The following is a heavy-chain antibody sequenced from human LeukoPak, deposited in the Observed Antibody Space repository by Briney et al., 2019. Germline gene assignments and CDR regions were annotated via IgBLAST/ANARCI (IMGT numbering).Heavy chain of an antibody. CDR1: GGSFSGYY. Sequence: SETLSLTCAVYGGSFSGYYWSWIRQPPGKGLEWIGEINHSGSTNYNPSLKSRVTIPVDKSKNQFSLKLSSVTAADTAVYYCARSVDTAIGAFDIWGQGTMVTVSS. V-gene: IGHV4-34*01. CDR3: ARSVDTAIGAFDI. J-gene: IGHJ3*02. CDR2: INHSGST. D-gene: IGHD5-18*01.